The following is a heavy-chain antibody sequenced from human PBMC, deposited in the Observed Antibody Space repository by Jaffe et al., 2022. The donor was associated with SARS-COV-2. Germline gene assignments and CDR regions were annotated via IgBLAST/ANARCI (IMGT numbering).Heavy chain of an antibody. V-gene: IGHV1-2*04. CDR3: ARGTNYDILTGHNYYGMDV. Sequence: QVQLVQSGAEVKKPGASVKVSCKASGYTFTGYYMHWVRQAPGQGLEWMGWINPNSGGTNYAQKFQGWVTMTRDTSISTAYMELSRLRSDDTAVYYCARGTNYDILTGHNYYGMDVWGQGTTVTVSS. CDR2: INPNSGGT. D-gene: IGHD3-9*01. CDR1: GYTFTGYY. J-gene: IGHJ6*02.